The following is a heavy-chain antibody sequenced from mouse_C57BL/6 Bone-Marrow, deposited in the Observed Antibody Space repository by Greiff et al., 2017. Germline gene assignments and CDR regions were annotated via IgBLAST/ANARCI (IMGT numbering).Heavy chain of an antibody. CDR3: AIEDWRFYYAMDY. D-gene: IGHD4-1*01. J-gene: IGHJ4*01. CDR1: GYTFTSYW. CDR2: IYPGSSST. Sequence: QVQLQQPGAELVKPGASVKMSCKASGYTFTSYWITWVKQRPGQGLEWIGDIYPGSSSTNYNEKFKSKATLTVDTSSSTAYMQLSSLTSEDSAVYYCAIEDWRFYYAMDYWGQGTSVTVSS. V-gene: IGHV1-55*01.